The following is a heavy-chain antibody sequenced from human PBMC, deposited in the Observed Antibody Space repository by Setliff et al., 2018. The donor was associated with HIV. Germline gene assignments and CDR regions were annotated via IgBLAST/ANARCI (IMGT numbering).Heavy chain of an antibody. CDR2: MNPNSSNS. CDR3: TRGLNSQTAGAIKFAF. J-gene: IGHJ5*01. CDR1: GYTFINYD. V-gene: IGHV1-8*02. D-gene: IGHD3-10*01. Sequence: GASVKVSCKTSGYTFINYDINWVRQATGQGLEWMGWMNPNSSNSGYAQNFQGRVTMTLDTSISTAYRELSSLTSEDTAFYYCTRGLNSQTAGAIKFAFWGQGSLVTVSS.